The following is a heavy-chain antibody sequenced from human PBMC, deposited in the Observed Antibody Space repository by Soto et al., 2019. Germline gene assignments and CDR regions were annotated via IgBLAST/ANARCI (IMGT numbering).Heavy chain of an antibody. CDR1: GLIFNTHG. Sequence: GGSLRLSCAASGLIFNTHGMHWVRQAPGKGLEWVAVIWYDGSNKYYADSVKGRFTISRDNSKNMLYLQMSSLRAEDTAVYYCARDRNLEGDFWSGYYDHWGQGTLVTVSS. D-gene: IGHD3-3*01. V-gene: IGHV3-33*01. J-gene: IGHJ4*02. CDR3: ARDRNLEGDFWSGYYDH. CDR2: IWYDGSNK.